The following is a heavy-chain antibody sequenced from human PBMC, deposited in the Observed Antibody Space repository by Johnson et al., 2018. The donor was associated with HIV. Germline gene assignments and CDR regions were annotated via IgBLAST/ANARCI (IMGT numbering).Heavy chain of an antibody. CDR2: VSYDGSNS. J-gene: IGHJ3*02. D-gene: IGHD1-20*01. V-gene: IGHV3-30-3*01. CDR1: GFTFRAYA. CDR3: ARDRERYNWNLGAFDI. Sequence: QVQLVESGGGLVQPGGSLRLSCAASGFTFRAYAMHWVRQAPGKGLEWVALVSYDGSNSYYADSVKGRVTISRDNSKNTLYLQMNSLRAEDTAVYYCARDRERYNWNLGAFDIWGQGTMVTVSS.